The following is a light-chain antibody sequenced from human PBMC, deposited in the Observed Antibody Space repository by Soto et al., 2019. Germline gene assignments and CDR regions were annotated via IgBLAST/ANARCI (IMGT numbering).Light chain of an antibody. J-gene: IGKJ1*01. CDR1: QTISSW. V-gene: IGKV1-5*03. CDR2: KAS. CDR3: QQYNRYSEA. Sequence: DIQMTQSPSTLSGSVGDRVTITCRASQTISSWLAWYQQKPGKAPKLLIYKASTLKSGVPSRFSGSGSGTEFTLTISSLQPEDCATYYCQQYNRYSEAFGQGTKV.